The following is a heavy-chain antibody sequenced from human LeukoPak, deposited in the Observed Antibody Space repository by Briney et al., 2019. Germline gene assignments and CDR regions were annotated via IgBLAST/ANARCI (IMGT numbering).Heavy chain of an antibody. D-gene: IGHD6-13*01. J-gene: IGHJ3*02. CDR3: AKGREYSSSWPLRGAFDI. CDR1: GFTFSSFA. Sequence: GGSLRLSCEASGFTFSSFAIHWVRQAPGKGLEWVAVISSDGSNKYYPDSVKGRFTISRDNSKNTLYLQMNSLRAEDTAVYYCAKGREYSSSWPLRGAFDIWGQGTMVTVSS. CDR2: ISSDGSNK. V-gene: IGHV3-30-3*01.